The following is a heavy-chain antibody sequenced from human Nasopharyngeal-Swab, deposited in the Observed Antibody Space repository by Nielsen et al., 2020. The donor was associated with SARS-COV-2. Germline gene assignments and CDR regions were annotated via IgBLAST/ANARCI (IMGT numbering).Heavy chain of an antibody. D-gene: IGHD4-17*01. CDR3: ASHDYGDYGVADY. CDR2: YRGST. Sequence: YRGSTYYNPSLKSRVTISVDTSKNQFSLKLSSVTAADTAVYYCASHDYGDYGVADYWGQGTLVTVSS. V-gene: IGHV4-39*01. J-gene: IGHJ4*02.